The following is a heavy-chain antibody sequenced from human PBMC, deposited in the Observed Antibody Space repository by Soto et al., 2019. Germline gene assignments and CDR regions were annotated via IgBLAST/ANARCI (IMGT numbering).Heavy chain of an antibody. Sequence: SVKLSCKASGGTFSRYTISWVRQAPGQGLEWMGRIIPILGIANYAQKFQGRVTITADKSTSTAYMELSSLRSEDTAVYYCARVGEQDCLDWWGQRTLVTVSS. CDR2: IIPILGIA. J-gene: IGHJ4*02. V-gene: IGHV1-69*02. D-gene: IGHD1-26*01. CDR3: ARVGEQDCLDW. CDR1: GGTFSRYT.